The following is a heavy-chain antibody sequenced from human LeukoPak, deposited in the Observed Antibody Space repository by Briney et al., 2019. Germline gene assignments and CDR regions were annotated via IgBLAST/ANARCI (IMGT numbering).Heavy chain of an antibody. Sequence: SETLSLICTASGDSISSYYWSWIRQPAGKGLEWIGRIYTSGSTNYNPSLKNRVTMSVDTSKNQFSLKLSSVTAADTAVYYCASTTYYYDSSGYYFLDYWGQGTLVTVSS. CDR1: GDSISSYY. D-gene: IGHD3-22*01. V-gene: IGHV4-4*07. J-gene: IGHJ4*02. CDR3: ASTTYYYDSSGYYFLDY. CDR2: IYTSGST.